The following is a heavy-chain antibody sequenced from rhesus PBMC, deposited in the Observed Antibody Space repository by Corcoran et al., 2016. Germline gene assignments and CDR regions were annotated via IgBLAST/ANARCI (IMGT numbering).Heavy chain of an antibody. D-gene: IGHD6S26*01. CDR2: IYGSGSST. J-gene: IGHJ4*01. CDR1: GGSISSSY. CDR3: AGPYSSGGSFFVY. Sequence: QLQLQESGPGLVKPSETLSVTCAVSGGSISSSYWSCIRHAPGKGLGWIGYIYGSGSSTNYNPSLKSRVTRSVDTAKNKLSLKLSSVTAADTAVYYCAGPYSSGGSFFVYWGQGVLVTVSS. V-gene: IGHV4-169*01.